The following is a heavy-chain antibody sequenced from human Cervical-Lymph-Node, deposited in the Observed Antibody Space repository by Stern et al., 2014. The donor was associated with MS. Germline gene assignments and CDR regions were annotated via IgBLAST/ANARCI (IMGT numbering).Heavy chain of an antibody. CDR1: GFSLNTFEMG. Sequence: QVTLKESGPTLVRPTQTLTLTCTFSGFSLNTFEMGVGWIRQPPGKALEWLALIYWDYDKRYSPSLKSRLTIAKDTSKNQVVLTMTNMDHVDTATYFCAHFSTVTLFESWGQGTQVTVSS. CDR2: IYWDYDK. D-gene: IGHD4-17*01. J-gene: IGHJ4*02. V-gene: IGHV2-5*02. CDR3: AHFSTVTLFES.